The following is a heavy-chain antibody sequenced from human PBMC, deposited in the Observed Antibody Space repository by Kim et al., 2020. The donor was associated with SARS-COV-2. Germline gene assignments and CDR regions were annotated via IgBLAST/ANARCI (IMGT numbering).Heavy chain of an antibody. D-gene: IGHD1-1*01. J-gene: IGHJ6*02. Sequence: ASVKVSCKASGYTFTGYYMHWVRQAPGQGLEWMGWINPNSGVTNYAQKFQGWVTMTRDTSISTAYMELSRLRSDDTAGYYCAREHWNVVGRYYYGMDVWGQGTTVTVSS. CDR1: GYTFTGYY. CDR3: AREHWNVVGRYYYGMDV. V-gene: IGHV1-2*04. CDR2: INPNSGVT.